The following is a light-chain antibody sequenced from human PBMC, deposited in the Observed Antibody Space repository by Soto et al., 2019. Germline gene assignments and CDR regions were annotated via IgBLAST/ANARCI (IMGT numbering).Light chain of an antibody. Sequence: VMTQSPATLSVSPGEGATLSCRASQSVSSSYLAWYQQKPGQAPRLLIYGASSRATGIPDRFSGSGSGTDFTLTISRLEPEDFAVYYCQQYGSSPTWTFGQGTKVDIK. CDR3: QQYGSSPTWT. CDR1: QSVSSSY. J-gene: IGKJ1*01. CDR2: GAS. V-gene: IGKV3-20*01.